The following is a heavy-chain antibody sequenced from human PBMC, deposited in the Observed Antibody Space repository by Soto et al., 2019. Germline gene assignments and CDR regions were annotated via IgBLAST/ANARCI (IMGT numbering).Heavy chain of an antibody. J-gene: IGHJ4*02. Sequence: VASVKVSCKASGYTFTGYYMHWVRQAPGQGLEWMGWINPNSGGTNYAQKFQGWVTMTRDTSISTAYMELSRLRSDDTAVYYCARDYSSGWYDVSYFDYWGQGTLVTVSS. D-gene: IGHD6-19*01. CDR1: GYTFTGYY. CDR2: INPNSGGT. V-gene: IGHV1-2*04. CDR3: ARDYSSGWYDVSYFDY.